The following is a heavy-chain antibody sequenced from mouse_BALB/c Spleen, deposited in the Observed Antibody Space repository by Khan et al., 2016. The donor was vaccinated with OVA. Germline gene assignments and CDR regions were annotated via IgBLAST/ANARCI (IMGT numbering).Heavy chain of an antibody. CDR2: ISSGGGDT. Sequence: EVELVESGGGLVKPGGSLKLSCGASGFTFSSYTMSWVRQTPEKRLEWVATISSGGGDTYYPDSVKGRFTISRDNAKNNLYLQMSSLRSEDTALYYCARSLIYYDYDGNAMDCWGRGASVAVSS. CDR1: GFTFSSYT. J-gene: IGHJ4*01. V-gene: IGHV5-9*03. CDR3: ARSLIYYDYDGNAMDC. D-gene: IGHD2-4*01.